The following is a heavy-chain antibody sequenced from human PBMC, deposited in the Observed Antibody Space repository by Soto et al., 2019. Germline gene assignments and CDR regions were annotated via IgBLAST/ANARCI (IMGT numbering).Heavy chain of an antibody. CDR3: ARDYGSGYIFDY. Sequence: GGSLRLSCAASGFTFSSYWMRWVRQAPGKGLEWVANIKQDGSEKYYVDSVKGRFTISRDNAKNSLYLQMKILRAEDTAVYYCARDYGSGYIFDYWGQGTLVTVSS. CDR2: IKQDGSEK. D-gene: IGHD3-22*01. J-gene: IGHJ4*02. CDR1: GFTFSSYW. V-gene: IGHV3-7*01.